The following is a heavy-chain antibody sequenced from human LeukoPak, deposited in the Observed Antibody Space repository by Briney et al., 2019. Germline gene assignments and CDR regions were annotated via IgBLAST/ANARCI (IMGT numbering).Heavy chain of an antibody. CDR2: MKGDGSEI. CDR3: ERDLGWLLLDY. J-gene: IGHJ4*02. D-gene: IGHD2-15*01. Sequence: GGSLRLSCAASGFIFSNYWMDWVRQVPGKGLEWVANMKGDGSEIYYVDSVKGRFTISRDNAKNSLYLQMNNLRAEDTAIYYCERDLGWLLLDYWGQGTLVTVSS. CDR1: GFIFSNYW. V-gene: IGHV3-7*03.